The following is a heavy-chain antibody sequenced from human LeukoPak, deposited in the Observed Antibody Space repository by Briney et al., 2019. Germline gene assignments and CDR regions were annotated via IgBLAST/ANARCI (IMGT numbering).Heavy chain of an antibody. J-gene: IGHJ4*02. V-gene: IGHV1-46*01. D-gene: IGHD3-22*01. CDR3: ARGIVVNYYDPYYFDY. CDR2: INPSGGST. Sequence: GASVKVSCKASGYTFTSYYMHWVRQAPGQGLEWMGIINPSGGSTSYAQKFQGRVTMTRDTSTSTVYMELSSLRSEDTAVYYCARGIVVNYYDPYYFDYWGQGTLVTVSS. CDR1: GYTFTSYY.